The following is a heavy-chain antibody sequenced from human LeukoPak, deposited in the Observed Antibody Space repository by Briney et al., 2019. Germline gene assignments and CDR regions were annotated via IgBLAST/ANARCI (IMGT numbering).Heavy chain of an antibody. CDR3: ARKYSSGWGYFDY. V-gene: IGHV4-59*08. Sequence: KASETLSLTCTVPGGSISSYYWSWIRQPPGKGLEWIGYIYYSGSTNYNPSLKSRVTISVDTSKNQFSLKLSSVTAADTAVYYCARKYSSGWGYFDYWGQGTLVTVSS. J-gene: IGHJ4*02. CDR2: IYYSGST. CDR1: GGSISSYY. D-gene: IGHD6-19*01.